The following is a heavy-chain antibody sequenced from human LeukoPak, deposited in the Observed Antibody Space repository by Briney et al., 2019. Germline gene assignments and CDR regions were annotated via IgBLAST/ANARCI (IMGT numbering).Heavy chain of an antibody. Sequence: ASVKVSCKASGGTFSSYATSWVRQAPGQGLEWVGRIIPILGIANYAQKFQGRVTITADKSTSTAYMELSSLRSEDTAVYYCAREYGDYQGPFDYWGQGTLVTVSS. J-gene: IGHJ4*02. CDR3: AREYGDYQGPFDY. D-gene: IGHD4-17*01. CDR2: IIPILGIA. V-gene: IGHV1-69*04. CDR1: GGTFSSYA.